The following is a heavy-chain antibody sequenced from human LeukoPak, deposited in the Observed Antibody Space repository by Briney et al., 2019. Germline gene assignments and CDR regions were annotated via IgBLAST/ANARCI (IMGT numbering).Heavy chain of an antibody. D-gene: IGHD3-22*01. V-gene: IGHV4-4*02. CDR1: GASISGTNW. CDR3: ARWQYDSSGYRKIDC. Sequence: SETLSLTCAVSGASISGTNWWTWVRQTPGKGLEWIGDIYHTGSTNYNPSLKSRVTISVDTSKNQFSLKLSSVTAADTAVYYCARWQYDSSGYRKIDCWGQGTLVTVSS. CDR2: IYHTGST. J-gene: IGHJ4*02.